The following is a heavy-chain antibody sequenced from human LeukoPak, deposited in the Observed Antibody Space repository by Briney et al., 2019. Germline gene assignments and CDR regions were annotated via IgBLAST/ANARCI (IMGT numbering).Heavy chain of an antibody. Sequence: GGSLRLSCVASGFTFGHNAMAWVRQAPGKRLEWVSALSGSGGDTFYADSVKGRFTISRDNSKNTLYLQLSSLRPDDTAVYYCAKASGYDLYYYGMDVWGQGTTVTVSS. CDR3: AKASGYDLYYYGMDV. D-gene: IGHD5-12*01. CDR1: GFTFGHNA. J-gene: IGHJ6*02. CDR2: LSGSGGDT. V-gene: IGHV3-23*01.